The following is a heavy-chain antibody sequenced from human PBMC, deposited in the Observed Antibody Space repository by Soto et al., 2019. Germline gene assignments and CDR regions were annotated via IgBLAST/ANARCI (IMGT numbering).Heavy chain of an antibody. D-gene: IGHD6-6*01. CDR3: ASSSTASGADYYGVDV. V-gene: IGHV1-69*01. CDR2: IIPIFRTT. J-gene: IGHJ6*02. Sequence: QVQLVQSGAEVKRPGSSVKVSCKASGGTFSRKALSCLRQAPGQGFEWMGGIIPIFRTTNYAQTFQGRVTITADEPATTAYMELSGLTSDDTAVYYCASSSTASGADYYGVDVWGQGTTVTVSS. CDR1: GGTFSRKA.